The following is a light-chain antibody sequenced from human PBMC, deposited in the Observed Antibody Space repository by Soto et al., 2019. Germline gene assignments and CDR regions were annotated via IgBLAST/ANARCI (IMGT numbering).Light chain of an antibody. J-gene: IGKJ1*01. CDR3: QQSYSNPRWT. Sequence: DIQMTQSPSSLSSSVGYRFTITCLSSQFISTYLNWYQRKAGKPPKLLMYSASRLQSGVPSRFSGSGSGTDFTLTISSLQPEDFATYYCQQSYSNPRWTFGQGTKVDIK. CDR1: QFISTY. V-gene: IGKV1-39*01. CDR2: SAS.